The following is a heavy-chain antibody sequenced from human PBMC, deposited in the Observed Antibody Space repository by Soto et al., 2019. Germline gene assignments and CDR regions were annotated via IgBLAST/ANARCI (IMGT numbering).Heavy chain of an antibody. CDR2: IFYSGST. CDR3: ARLTYYYDNSGYAFEI. V-gene: IGHV4-59*01. CDR1: GGSISSDY. D-gene: IGHD3-22*01. Sequence: SVTLSLTCTVSGGSISSDYWSWIRPPPGMGLEWIGYIFYSGSTNYNPSLKSRVTISVDTSKNQFSLKLSSVTAADTAVYYCARLTYYYDNSGYAFEIWGQGTMVTVSS. J-gene: IGHJ3*02.